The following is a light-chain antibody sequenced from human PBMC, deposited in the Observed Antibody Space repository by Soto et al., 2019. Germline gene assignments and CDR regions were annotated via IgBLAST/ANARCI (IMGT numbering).Light chain of an antibody. Sequence: PGERATLSCRASQTVTSNYLTWYQQKPGQAPRLLIYGASSRATGIPDRFSGSGSGTDFTLTISRLEPEDFAVYYCQQYGSSPWTFGQGTKVEIK. V-gene: IGKV3-20*01. CDR2: GAS. J-gene: IGKJ1*01. CDR1: QTVTSNY. CDR3: QQYGSSPWT.